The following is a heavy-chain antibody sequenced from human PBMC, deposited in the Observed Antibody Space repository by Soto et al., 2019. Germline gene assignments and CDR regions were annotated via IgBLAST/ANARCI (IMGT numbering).Heavy chain of an antibody. V-gene: IGHV4-34*01. J-gene: IGHJ3*02. CDR3: ARGGILEAFDI. CDR2: INHSGST. Sequence: QVQLQQWGAGLLKPSETLSLTCAVYGGSFSGYYWSWIRQPPGKGLEWIGEINHSGSTNYNPSLKSRVTISVDTSKNQFSLKLSSVTAADTAVYYCARGGILEAFDIWGQGTMVTVSS. CDR1: GGSFSGYY. D-gene: IGHD1-20*01.